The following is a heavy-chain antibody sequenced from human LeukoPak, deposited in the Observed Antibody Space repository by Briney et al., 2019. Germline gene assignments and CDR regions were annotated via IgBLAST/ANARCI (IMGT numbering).Heavy chain of an antibody. CDR1: GYTFTSYG. J-gene: IGHJ4*02. V-gene: IGHV1-8*03. Sequence: ASVKVSCKASGYTFTSYGISWVRQAPGQGLEWMGWMNPNSGNTGYAQKFQGRVTITRNTSISTAYMELSSLRSEDTAVYYCARGVEGYCSSTSCLDFDYWGQGTLVTVSS. D-gene: IGHD2-2*01. CDR3: ARGVEGYCSSTSCLDFDY. CDR2: MNPNSGNT.